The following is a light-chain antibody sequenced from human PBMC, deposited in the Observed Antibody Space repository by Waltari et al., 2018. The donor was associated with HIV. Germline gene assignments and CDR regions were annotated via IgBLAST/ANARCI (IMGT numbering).Light chain of an antibody. CDR1: SSDVGGSKY. CDR3: NSYAGSNNWV. V-gene: IGLV2-8*01. J-gene: IGLJ3*02. Sequence: SALTQPPSASGSPGQSVTISCTGTSSDVGGSKYVSWYQPHPGKAPKLMIYEVNQRPSGGPDRFSGSKSANTASLTVSGLQADDEADYYCNSYAGSNNWVFGGGTKLTVL. CDR2: EVN.